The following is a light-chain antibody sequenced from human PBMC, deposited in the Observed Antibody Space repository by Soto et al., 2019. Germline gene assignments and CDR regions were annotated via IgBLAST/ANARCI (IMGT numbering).Light chain of an antibody. CDR3: QQYGISQNT. CDR2: GAS. J-gene: IGKJ2*01. CDR1: QSVSSGY. V-gene: IGKV3-20*01. Sequence: ETVMTQSPGTLSLSPGERATLSCRASQSVSSGYLAWYQQKPGQAPRLLLFGASNRATGIPDRFTGSGSGTDFTLTISRLEPVDFAVYYCQQYGISQNTFCHGTKLEIK.